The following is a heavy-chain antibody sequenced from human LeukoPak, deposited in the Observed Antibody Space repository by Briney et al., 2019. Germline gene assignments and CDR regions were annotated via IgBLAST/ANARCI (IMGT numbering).Heavy chain of an antibody. CDR3: ARYYYDSSGSNPPHFDY. CDR1: GYTFTSYG. D-gene: IGHD3-22*01. Sequence: ASVKVSCKASGYTFTSYGISWVRQAPGQGLEWMGWISAYNGNTNYAQKLQGRVTMTTDTSTSTAYMELRSLRSDDTAVYYCARYYYDSSGSNPPHFDYWGQGTLVTVSS. CDR2: ISAYNGNT. J-gene: IGHJ4*02. V-gene: IGHV1-18*01.